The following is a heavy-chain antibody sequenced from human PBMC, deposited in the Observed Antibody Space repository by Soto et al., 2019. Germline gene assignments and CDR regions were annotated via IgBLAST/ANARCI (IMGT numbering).Heavy chain of an antibody. V-gene: IGHV3-23*01. D-gene: IGHD6-13*01. CDR3: AKGRGSSWSVVFFDY. J-gene: IGHJ4*02. CDR2: SGSGYSI. Sequence: PGGSLRLSCTASGFSVVSYGMSWVRQAPGKGLECVSSSGSGYSIFYADSVKGRFTISRDNSKNTLFLQMNSLRAEDTAVYYCAKGRGSSWSVVFFDYWGQGALVTVSS. CDR1: GFSVVSYG.